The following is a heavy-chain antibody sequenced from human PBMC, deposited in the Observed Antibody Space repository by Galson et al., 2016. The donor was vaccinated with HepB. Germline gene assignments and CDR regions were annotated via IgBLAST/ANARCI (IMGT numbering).Heavy chain of an antibody. V-gene: IGHV3-11*06. Sequence: SLRLSCAASGFSFSDYCMKWVRQAPGKGLEWVSYIGGDSSFTAYADSVKGRFIISRDNAKTSVYLQMNHLRVEDTALYFCSTTGRQLVPSAFDVWGQGTMVTVSS. CDR3: STTGRQLVPSAFDV. CDR1: GFSFSDYC. D-gene: IGHD3-10*01. J-gene: IGHJ3*01. CDR2: IGGDSSFT.